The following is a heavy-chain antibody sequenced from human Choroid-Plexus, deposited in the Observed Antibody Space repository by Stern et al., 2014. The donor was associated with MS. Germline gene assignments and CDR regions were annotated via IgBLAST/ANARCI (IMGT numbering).Heavy chain of an antibody. Sequence: DQLVESGGGVVQPGRPLRLSCVASGFTFGSCAMHWVRQAPGTGLELVAGVSYDGSNKYYADSVKGRFTISRDNSQNTLYMQMSSLRPEDTAVYYCAKDRQYLTYFFDHWGQGSLVTVSS. V-gene: IGHV3-30*18. CDR1: GFTFGSCA. J-gene: IGHJ5*02. CDR3: AKDRQYLTYFFDH. CDR2: VSYDGSNK. D-gene: IGHD2/OR15-2a*01.